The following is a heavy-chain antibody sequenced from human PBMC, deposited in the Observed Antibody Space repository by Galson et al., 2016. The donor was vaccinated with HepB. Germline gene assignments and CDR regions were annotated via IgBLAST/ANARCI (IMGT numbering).Heavy chain of an antibody. CDR1: GFTFDDYT. Sequence: SLRLSCAASGFTFDDYTMHWVRQAPGRGLEWVSGISWNSNNIGYAESVKGRFTISRDNAKNSLFLQMNSLRPEDTAFYYCARDPRYNILTGYYNAWGQGTLVAVSS. CDR2: ISWNSNNI. J-gene: IGHJ5*02. D-gene: IGHD3-9*01. CDR3: ARDPRYNILTGYYNA. V-gene: IGHV3-9*01.